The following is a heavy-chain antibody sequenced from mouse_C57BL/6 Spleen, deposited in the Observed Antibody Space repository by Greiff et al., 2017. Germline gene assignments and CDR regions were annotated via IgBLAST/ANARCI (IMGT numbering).Heavy chain of an antibody. V-gene: IGHV1-69*01. CDR3: ARSGTYWYVDV. D-gene: IGHD4-1*01. Sequence: QVQLQQPGAELVMPGASVKLSCKASGYTFTSYWMHWVKQRPGQGLEWIGEIDPSDSYTNYNQKFKGKSTLTVDKSSSTAYMQLSSLTSEDSAVYYCARSGTYWYVDVWGTGTTVTVSS. J-gene: IGHJ1*03. CDR1: GYTFTSYW. CDR2: IDPSDSYT.